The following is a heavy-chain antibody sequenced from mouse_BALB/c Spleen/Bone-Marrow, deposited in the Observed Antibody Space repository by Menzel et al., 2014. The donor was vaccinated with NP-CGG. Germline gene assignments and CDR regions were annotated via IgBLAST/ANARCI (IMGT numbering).Heavy chain of an antibody. CDR2: IDPSDSET. D-gene: IGHD2-3*01. CDR1: GYTFTSYW. V-gene: IGHV1-69*02. J-gene: IGHJ4*01. CDR3: ARALGDGYYYAMDY. Sequence: VQLQQSGAELVRPGAPVKLSCKASGYTFTSYWMNWVKQSPGRCLEWIGRIDPSDSETHYNQKFEDKATLTVDKSSSTAYIQLSSLTSEDPAVYYCARALGDGYYYAMDYWGQGTSVTVSS.